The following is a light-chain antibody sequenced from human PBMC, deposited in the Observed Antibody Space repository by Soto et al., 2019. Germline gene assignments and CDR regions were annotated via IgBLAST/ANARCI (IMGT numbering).Light chain of an antibody. CDR2: DAS. J-gene: IGKJ1*01. CDR3: QQCSTWPQA. Sequence: EIVLPQSPAPLSLSPGERATLSCRSSQSVSSYVACYQHKPGQAPRLLIYDASNRATGIPAGFSGSGSGTDFTLTISRLEREDLAVYYCQQCSTWPQAFGQGTKVEIK. CDR1: QSVSSY. V-gene: IGKV3-11*01.